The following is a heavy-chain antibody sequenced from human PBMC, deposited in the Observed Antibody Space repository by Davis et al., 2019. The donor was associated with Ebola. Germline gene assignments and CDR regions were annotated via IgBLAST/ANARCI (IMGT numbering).Heavy chain of an antibody. Sequence: MPSETLSLTCAVYGGSFSDYFWSWIRQSPGKGLEWIGKVSHGGVSDYTPSLRSRVTISVDTSKNQFSLKMNPVTAADTAVYYCARGGALWSGYYYREKHLDYWGQGTLVTVSS. CDR3: ARGGALWSGYYYREKHLDY. D-gene: IGHD3-3*01. J-gene: IGHJ4*02. V-gene: IGHV4-34*01. CDR2: VSHGGVS. CDR1: GGSFSDYF.